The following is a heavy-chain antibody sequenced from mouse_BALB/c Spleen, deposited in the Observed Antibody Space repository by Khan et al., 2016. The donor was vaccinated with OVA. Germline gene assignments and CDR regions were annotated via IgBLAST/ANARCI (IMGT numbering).Heavy chain of an antibody. V-gene: IGHV9-3*02. CDR1: GYTFTNYG. Sequence: QIQLVQSGPELKKPGETVKISCKASGYTFTNYGMNWVKKAPGKGLKWMGWINTNTGEPTYGEEFKGRFALSLETSASTAYLQINNLKNEETATYFCARSRWLLPAMDYWGQGTSVTVSS. CDR2: INTNTGEP. CDR3: ARSRWLLPAMDY. D-gene: IGHD2-3*01. J-gene: IGHJ4*01.